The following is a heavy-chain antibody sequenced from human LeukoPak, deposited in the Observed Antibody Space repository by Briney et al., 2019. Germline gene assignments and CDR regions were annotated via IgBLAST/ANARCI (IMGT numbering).Heavy chain of an antibody. CDR2: FYNSGNI. J-gene: IGHJ6*02. CDR3: ARDNPVDYYNNYGMDV. V-gene: IGHV4-4*07. CDR1: GDSTSSFY. Sequence: ASETLSLTRIVSGDSTSSFYWNWIRQSAGKGLEWIGRFYNSGNIKYNPSLKSRVTMSVDTSQKQFSLKLSSVTAADTAVYYCARDNPVDYYNNYGMDVWGQGITVTVSS.